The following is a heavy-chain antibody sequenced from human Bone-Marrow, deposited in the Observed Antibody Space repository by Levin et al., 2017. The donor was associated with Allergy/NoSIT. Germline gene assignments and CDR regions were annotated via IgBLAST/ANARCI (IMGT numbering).Heavy chain of an antibody. CDR1: GGSISSGGYY. J-gene: IGHJ4*02. CDR2: IYYSGST. Sequence: SETLSLTCTVSGGSISSGGYYWSWIRQHPGKGLEWIGYIYYSGSTYYNPSLKSRVTISVDTSKNQFSLKLSSVTAADTAVYYCARAPHVDSSGWYADYWGQGTLVTVSS. CDR3: ARAPHVDSSGWYADY. D-gene: IGHD6-19*01. V-gene: IGHV4-31*03.